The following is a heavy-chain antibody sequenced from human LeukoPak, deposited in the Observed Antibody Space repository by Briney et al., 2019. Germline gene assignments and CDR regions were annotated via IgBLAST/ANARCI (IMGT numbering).Heavy chain of an antibody. CDR1: GFTFSSYE. Sequence: GGSLRLSCAASGFTFSSYEMNWVRQAPGKGLEWVSYISSSGSTIYYADSVKGRFTISRDNAKNSLYLQMNSLRAEDTAVYYCARGGYDYVWGSYVGNSDAFDIWGQGTMVTVSS. J-gene: IGHJ3*02. D-gene: IGHD3-16*01. V-gene: IGHV3-48*03. CDR3: ARGGYDYVWGSYVGNSDAFDI. CDR2: ISSSGSTI.